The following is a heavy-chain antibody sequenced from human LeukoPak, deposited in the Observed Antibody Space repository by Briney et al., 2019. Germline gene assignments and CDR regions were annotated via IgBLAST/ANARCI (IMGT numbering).Heavy chain of an antibody. Sequence: SETLSLTCAVYGGSFSGYYWSWIRQPAETALEWIGRIYTSGTITYNPSLKRRVTMSVDTSKNQFSLKLSSVTAADTALYYCAREERGSRYGWAFDIWAQGTMFTVSS. CDR3: AREERGSRYGWAFDI. CDR1: GGSFSGYY. J-gene: IGHJ3*02. V-gene: IGHV4-4*07. D-gene: IGHD5-18*01. CDR2: IYTSGTI.